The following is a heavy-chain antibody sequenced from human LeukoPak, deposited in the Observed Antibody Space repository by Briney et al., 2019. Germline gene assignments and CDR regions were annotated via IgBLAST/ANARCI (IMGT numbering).Heavy chain of an antibody. CDR1: GGSISSGGYY. Sequence: PSETLSLTCTVSGGSISSGGYYWSWIRQPPGKGLEWIGYIYHSGSTYYNPSLKSRVTISVDRSKNQFSLRLSSVTAADTAVYYCASLRYNWDYGVDYWGQGTLVTVSS. CDR3: ASLRYNWDYGVDY. V-gene: IGHV4-30-2*01. D-gene: IGHD1-7*01. CDR2: IYHSGST. J-gene: IGHJ4*02.